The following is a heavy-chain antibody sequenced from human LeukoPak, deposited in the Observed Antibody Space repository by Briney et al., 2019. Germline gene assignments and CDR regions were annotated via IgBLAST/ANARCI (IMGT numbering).Heavy chain of an antibody. Sequence: GASVKVSCKASGYTFTSYYMHWVRQAPGQGLEWMGIINPSGGSTSYAQKFQGRVTMTRDTSTSTVYMELRSLRSDDTAVYHCASSLVYCSSTSCSTLGWFDPWGQGTLVTVSS. J-gene: IGHJ5*02. CDR3: ASSLVYCSSTSCSTLGWFDP. CDR1: GYTFTSYY. D-gene: IGHD2-2*01. CDR2: INPSGGST. V-gene: IGHV1-46*01.